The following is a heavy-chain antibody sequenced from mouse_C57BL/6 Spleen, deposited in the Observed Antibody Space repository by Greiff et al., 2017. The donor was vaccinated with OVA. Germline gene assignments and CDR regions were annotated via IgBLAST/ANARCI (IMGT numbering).Heavy chain of an antibody. CDR1: GYAFSSSW. Sequence: VQLQQSGPELVKPGASVKISCKASGYAFSSSWMNWVKQRPGKGLEWIGRIYPGDGDTNYNGKFKGKATLTADKTSSTAYMQLSSLTSEGSAVYFCLYYYGSTCWGQGTTLTVSS. CDR2: IYPGDGDT. J-gene: IGHJ2*01. CDR3: LYYYGSTC. V-gene: IGHV1-82*01. D-gene: IGHD1-1*01.